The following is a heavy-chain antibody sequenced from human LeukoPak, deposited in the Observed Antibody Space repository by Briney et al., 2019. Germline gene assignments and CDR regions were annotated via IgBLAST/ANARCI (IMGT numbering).Heavy chain of an antibody. D-gene: IGHD2-15*01. V-gene: IGHV3-48*03. J-gene: IGHJ5*02. CDR3: ARNPRKLLRSNWFDP. Sequence: AGGSLRLSCAASGFTFSAYEMHWVRQAPGKGLEWISYISSSDSTKYYTDSVKGRFTISRDNAKNSLYLQMNSLRAEDTAVYYCARNPRKLLRSNWFDPWGQGTLVTVSS. CDR1: GFTFSAYE. CDR2: ISSSDSTK.